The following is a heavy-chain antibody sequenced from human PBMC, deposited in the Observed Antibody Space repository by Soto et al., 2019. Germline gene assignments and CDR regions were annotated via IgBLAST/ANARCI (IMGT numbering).Heavy chain of an antibody. CDR2: IIPIFGTA. Sequence: QVQLVQSGAEVKKPGSSVKVSCKASGGTFSSYAISWVRQAPGQGLEWMGGIIPIFGTANYAQKFQGRVTITADESTSTAYMELSSLRSEDTAVYYCARDLRGYGDYVPRGSYNWFDPWGQGTLVTVSS. CDR3: ARDLRGYGDYVPRGSYNWFDP. V-gene: IGHV1-69*01. J-gene: IGHJ5*02. CDR1: GGTFSSYA. D-gene: IGHD4-17*01.